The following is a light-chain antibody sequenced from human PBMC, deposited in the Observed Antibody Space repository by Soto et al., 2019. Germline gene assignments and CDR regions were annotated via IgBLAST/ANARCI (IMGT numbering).Light chain of an antibody. CDR2: DDR. V-gene: IGLV3-21*02. J-gene: IGLJ3*02. CDR1: NIGGQS. CDR3: PVLDTLIDHPVV. Sequence: SYVLTQPPSVSVAPGQTARITCGGHNIGGQSVHWYQQKPVQAPVLVVYDDRDRTSGIPERFAGSNSGDAATLTIIRVEAADDADYFSPVLDTLIDHPVVFGGGPKLTVL.